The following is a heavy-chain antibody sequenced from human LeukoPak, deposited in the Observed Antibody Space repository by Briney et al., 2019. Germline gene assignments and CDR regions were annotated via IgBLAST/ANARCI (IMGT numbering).Heavy chain of an antibody. J-gene: IGHJ6*03. CDR1: GGSISSNSYY. V-gene: IGHV4-39*07. CDR2: IYTSGST. D-gene: IGHD2-2*01. CDR3: ARGRGYCSSTSCPYYYYMDV. Sequence: SETLSLTCSVSGGSISSNSYYWGWIRQPPGKGLEWIGRIYTSGSTNYNPSLKSRVTMSVDTSKNQFSLKLSSVTAADTAVYYCARGRGYCSSTSCPYYYYMDVWGKGTTVTVSS.